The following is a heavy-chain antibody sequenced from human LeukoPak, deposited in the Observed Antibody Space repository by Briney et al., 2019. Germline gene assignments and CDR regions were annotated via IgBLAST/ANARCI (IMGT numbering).Heavy chain of an antibody. Sequence: SETLSLTCNVSGGSITYYYWNWIRQPPGKGLEWIGYVYYSGSTNYNPSLKSRVTISVDTSKNQFSLKLSSVTAADTAVYYCVRDHGISYWLFDLWGRGTLVTVSS. CDR2: VYYSGST. CDR1: GGSITYYY. D-gene: IGHD3-3*01. CDR3: VRDHGISYWLFDL. J-gene: IGHJ2*01. V-gene: IGHV4-59*01.